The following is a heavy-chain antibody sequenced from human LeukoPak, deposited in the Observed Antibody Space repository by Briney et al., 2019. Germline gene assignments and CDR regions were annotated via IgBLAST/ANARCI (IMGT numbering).Heavy chain of an antibody. CDR3: ARDGKPTMIEYYFDY. CDR1: GYTFTSYY. D-gene: IGHD3-22*01. V-gene: IGHV1-46*01. J-gene: IGHJ4*02. CDR2: ISPSGGST. Sequence: ASVKVSCKASGYTFTSYYMHWVRQAPGQGLEWMGIISPSGGSTSYAQKFQGRVTMTRDTSTSTVYMELSSLRSEDTAVYYCARDGKPTMIEYYFDYWGQGTLVTVSS.